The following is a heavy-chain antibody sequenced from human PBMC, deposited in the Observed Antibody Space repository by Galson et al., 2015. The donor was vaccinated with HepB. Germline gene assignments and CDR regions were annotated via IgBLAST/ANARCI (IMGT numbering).Heavy chain of an antibody. J-gene: IGHJ5*02. V-gene: IGHV3-21*01. D-gene: IGHD6-25*01. Sequence: SLRLSGAASGFTSTRHNMKRVRQAPGKWLEWVPSISGNSTSIYYAVSVRGRLTISTANAQNSLYLEMISLRDADTAVYYCAKGTVGQQRHDWFDPWGQGTLVTVSS. CDR2: ISGNSTSI. CDR1: GFTSTRHN. CDR3: AKGTVGQQRHDWFDP.